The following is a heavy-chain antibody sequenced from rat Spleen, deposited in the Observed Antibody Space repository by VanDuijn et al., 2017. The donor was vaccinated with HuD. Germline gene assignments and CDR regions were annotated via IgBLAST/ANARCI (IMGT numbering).Heavy chain of an antibody. CDR3: TRGGYFRY. Sequence: EVQLVESGGGLVQPGRSMKLSCAASGLSFSNYDMAWVRQAPKKGLEWVATIGSSGGSIFYRDSVKGRFTISRDNAKITLYLQMNSPRSEDTATYYCTRGGYFRYWGQGVMVTVSS. CDR1: GLSFSNYD. J-gene: IGHJ2*01. CDR2: IGSSGGSI. D-gene: IGHD2-3*01. V-gene: IGHV5-25*01.